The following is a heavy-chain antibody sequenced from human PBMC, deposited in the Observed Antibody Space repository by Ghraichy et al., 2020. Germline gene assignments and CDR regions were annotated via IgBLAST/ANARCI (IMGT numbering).Heavy chain of an antibody. CDR2: IYSGGST. CDR3: ARGRCSGGSCYHYWYFDL. CDR1: GFTVSSNY. Sequence: GGSLRLSCAASGFTVSSNYMSWVRQAPGKGLEWVSVIYSGGSTYYADSVKGRFTISRDNSKNTLYLQMNSRRAEDTAVYYCARGRCSGGSCYHYWYFDLWGRGTLVTVSS. V-gene: IGHV3-53*01. J-gene: IGHJ2*01. D-gene: IGHD2-15*01.